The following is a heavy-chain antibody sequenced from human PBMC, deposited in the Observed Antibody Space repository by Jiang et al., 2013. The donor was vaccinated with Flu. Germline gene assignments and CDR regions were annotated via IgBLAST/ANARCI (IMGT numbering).Heavy chain of an antibody. Sequence: GLVKPSETLSLTCTVSGGSISSSSYYWGWIRQPPGKGLEWIGSIYYSGSTYYNPSLKSRVTISVDTSKNQFSLKLSSVTAADTAVYYCAITWSVTGYFDYWGQGTLVTVSS. CDR1: GGSISSSSYY. CDR3: AITWSVTGYFDY. D-gene: IGHD3-3*01. CDR2: IYYSGST. J-gene: IGHJ4*02. V-gene: IGHV4-39*07.